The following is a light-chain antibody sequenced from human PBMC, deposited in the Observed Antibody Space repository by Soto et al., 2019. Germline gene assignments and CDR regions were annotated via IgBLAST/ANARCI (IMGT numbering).Light chain of an antibody. Sequence: DIVMTQSPLSLPVTPGGPASISCRSSQSLLHRSGYNYLTWYLQKPGQSPQLLIYLGSSRASGVPDRFSGSGSGTDFTLKISRVEAEDVGVYYCMQALQTPLTFGGGTKVDIK. CDR1: QSLLHRSGYNY. CDR3: MQALQTPLT. J-gene: IGKJ4*01. CDR2: LGS. V-gene: IGKV2-28*01.